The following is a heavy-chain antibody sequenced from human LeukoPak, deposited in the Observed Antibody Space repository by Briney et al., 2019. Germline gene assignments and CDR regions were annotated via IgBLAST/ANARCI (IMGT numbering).Heavy chain of an antibody. CDR1: GFTFSNAW. D-gene: IGHD1-26*01. V-gene: IGHV3-15*01. Sequence: GGSLRLSCAASGFTFSNAWMSWVRQAPGKGLEWVGRIKSKTDGETADYAAPVKGRFTISRDDSKNTLYLQMNSLKTEDTAVYYCTTDSPAVGATVLWGQGTLVTVSS. J-gene: IGHJ4*02. CDR2: IKSKTDGETA. CDR3: TTDSPAVGATVL.